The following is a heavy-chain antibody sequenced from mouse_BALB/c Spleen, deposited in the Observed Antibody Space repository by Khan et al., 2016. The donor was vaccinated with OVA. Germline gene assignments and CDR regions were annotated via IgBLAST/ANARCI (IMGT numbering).Heavy chain of an antibody. J-gene: IGHJ3*01. Sequence: EVELVESGGGLVKPGGSLKLSCAASGFTFSSYTMSWIRQTPEKRLEWVATISSGGDNTYYPASVKGRFPISRDNAKNNLYLQMSSLRSEDTALYYYARSNYGNFAYWGQGTLVTVSA. CDR3: ARSNYGNFAY. CDR2: ISSGGDNT. CDR1: GFTFSSYT. V-gene: IGHV5-9*03. D-gene: IGHD2-1*01.